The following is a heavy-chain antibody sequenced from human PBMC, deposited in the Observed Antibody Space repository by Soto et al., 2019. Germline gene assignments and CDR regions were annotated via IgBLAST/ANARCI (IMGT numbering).Heavy chain of an antibody. J-gene: IGHJ3*01. Sequence: QITLKESGPTLVKPTETLTLTCTFSGFSLATRGVGVGWIRQPPGKALEWLAVIYWDNDRRYSPSLKTRLTITKDTSKSQVVITITDMDSVDTGTFYCAHIVITYGGVVGDDAFDVWGQGTVVTVSS. D-gene: IGHD3-16*02. CDR1: GFSLATRGVG. CDR3: AHIVITYGGVVGDDAFDV. CDR2: IYWDNDR. V-gene: IGHV2-5*02.